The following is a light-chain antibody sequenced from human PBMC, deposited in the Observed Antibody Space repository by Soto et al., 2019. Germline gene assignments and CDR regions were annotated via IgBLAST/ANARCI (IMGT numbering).Light chain of an antibody. CDR2: EVT. Sequence: QSAPTQPPPASGSPGQSVTISFTGTSSDVCGYNYVSWYQQYPGRAPKLMIYEVTKRPSGVPDRFSGSKSGNTASLTVSGLQAEDEADYYCSSYAASNNFYFVFGGGTKVTVL. J-gene: IGLJ3*02. CDR3: SSYAASNNFYFV. V-gene: IGLV2-8*01. CDR1: SSDVCGYNY.